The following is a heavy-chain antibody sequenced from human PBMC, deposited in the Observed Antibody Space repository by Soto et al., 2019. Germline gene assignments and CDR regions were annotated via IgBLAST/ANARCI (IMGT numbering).Heavy chain of an antibody. CDR3: EGESGENWSYEAY. D-gene: IGHD1-7*01. J-gene: IGHJ4*02. V-gene: IGHV4-4*07. CDR1: GYTITSFS. Sequence: KTSETLSLTCTVSGYTITSFSWNWIRQSAGKGLEWIGRISTTGNTHYNPSLDSRVTMSLDTSKNQFSLKLTSVTAADTAVYYCEGESGENWSYEAYWGQGTLFTVSS. CDR2: ISTTGNT.